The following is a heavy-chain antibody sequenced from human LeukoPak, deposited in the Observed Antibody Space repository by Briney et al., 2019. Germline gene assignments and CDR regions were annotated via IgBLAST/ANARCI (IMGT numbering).Heavy chain of an antibody. Sequence: KPSXXXXLTCTXXGGSISSYYXSWIRQPPGKGLEWIGYIYYSGSTNYNPSLKSRVTISVDTSKNQFSLKLSSVTAADTAVYYCARDLTWGAFDIWGQGTMVTVSS. CDR2: IYYSGST. CDR3: ARDLTWGAFDI. J-gene: IGHJ3*02. V-gene: IGHV4-59*01. D-gene: IGHD7-27*01. CDR1: GGSISSYY.